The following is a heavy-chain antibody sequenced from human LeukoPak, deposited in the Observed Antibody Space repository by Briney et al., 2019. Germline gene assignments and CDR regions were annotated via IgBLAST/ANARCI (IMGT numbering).Heavy chain of an antibody. CDR3: AREGEGVDY. CDR1: GGSISSYY. V-gene: IGHV4-59*01. J-gene: IGHJ4*02. CDR2: IYYCGST. Sequence: PSETLSLTCTVSGGSISSYYWSWIRQPPGKGLEWIGYIYYCGSTNYNPSLKSRVTISVDTSKNQFSLKLSSVTAADTAVYYCAREGEGVDYWGQGTLVTVSS. D-gene: IGHD1-26*01.